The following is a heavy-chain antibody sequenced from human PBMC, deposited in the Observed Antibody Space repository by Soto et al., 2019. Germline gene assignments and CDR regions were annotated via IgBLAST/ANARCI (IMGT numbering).Heavy chain of an antibody. V-gene: IGHV3-43*01. D-gene: IGHD4-17*01. CDR3: AKDFADGDYELWSKSTYYSYYGMLA. J-gene: IGHJ6*02. CDR1: GFTFDDYT. Sequence: EVQLVESGGVVVQPGGSLRLSCAASGFTFDDYTMHWVRQAPGKGLEWVSLISWDGGSTYYADSVKGRFTISRDNSKNSLYLQMNSLRTEDTALYYCAKDFADGDYELWSKSTYYSYYGMLALGQGTTVTVSS. CDR2: ISWDGGST.